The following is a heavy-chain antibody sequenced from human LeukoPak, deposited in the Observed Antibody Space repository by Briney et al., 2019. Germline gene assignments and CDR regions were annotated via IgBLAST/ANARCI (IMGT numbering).Heavy chain of an antibody. J-gene: IGHJ3*02. CDR1: GFTFDDYG. CDR2: INWDGGST. Sequence: GGSLRLSCAASGFTFDDYGMSWVRQAPGKGLEWVSGINWDGGSTGYADSVKGRFTISRDNAKNSLYLQMNSLRAEDTALYYCARDMRWFGRGDAFDIWGQGTMVTVSS. D-gene: IGHD3-10*01. CDR3: ARDMRWFGRGDAFDI. V-gene: IGHV3-20*04.